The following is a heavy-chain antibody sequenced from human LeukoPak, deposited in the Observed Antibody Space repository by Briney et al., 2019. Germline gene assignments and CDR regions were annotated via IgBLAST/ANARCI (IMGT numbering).Heavy chain of an antibody. J-gene: IGHJ4*02. CDR1: GASITSYY. CDR3: VRGYCSGATCYHFDY. D-gene: IGHD2-15*01. V-gene: IGHV4-59*01. Sequence: SETLSLTCTVSGASITSYYWNWIRQPPGKGLEWIRYFYYSGSDNYNPSLKSRITISVDTTKNQFSPKLSSVTAADTAVYYCVRGYCSGATCYHFDYGCQGTLVTVSS. CDR2: FYYSGSD.